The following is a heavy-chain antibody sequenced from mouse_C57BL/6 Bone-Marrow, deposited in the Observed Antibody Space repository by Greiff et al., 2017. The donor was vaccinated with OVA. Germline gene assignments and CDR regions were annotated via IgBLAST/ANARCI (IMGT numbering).Heavy chain of an antibody. D-gene: IGHD4-1*01. V-gene: IGHV1-26*01. J-gene: IGHJ2*01. Sequence: EVQLQQSGPELVKPGASVKISCKASGYTFTDYYMNWVKQSHGKSLEWIGDINPNNGGTSYNQKFKGKATLTVDKSSSTAYMELRSLTSEDSAVYYCARGLGRKGYYFDYWGQGTTLTVSS. CDR3: ARGLGRKGYYFDY. CDR2: INPNNGGT. CDR1: GYTFTDYY.